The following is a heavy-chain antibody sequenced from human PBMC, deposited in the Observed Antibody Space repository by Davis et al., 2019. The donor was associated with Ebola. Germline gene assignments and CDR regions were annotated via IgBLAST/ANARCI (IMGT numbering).Heavy chain of an antibody. V-gene: IGHV3-48*04. CDR3: ATGGARYFQH. J-gene: IGHJ1*01. CDR2: ITKGSDAI. CDR1: GFVFSDFS. Sequence: PGGSLRLSCAASGFVFSDFSMNWVRQAPGKGLEWITYITKGSDAIHYADSVKDRFTISRDNAKKSLSLLMTSLRVEDTAVYYCATGGARYFQHWGQGTLVTISS.